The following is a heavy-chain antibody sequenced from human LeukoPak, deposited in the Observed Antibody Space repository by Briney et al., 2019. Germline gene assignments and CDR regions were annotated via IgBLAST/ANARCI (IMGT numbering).Heavy chain of an antibody. Sequence: GGSLRLSCAASGFTFSSYWMSWVRQAPGKGLEWVANIKQDGSEKYYVDSVKGRFTISRDNAKNSLYLQMNSLRAEDTVVYYCARESYDSSGYDNWFDPWGQGTLVTVSS. D-gene: IGHD3-22*01. CDR1: GFTFSSYW. CDR2: IKQDGSEK. J-gene: IGHJ5*02. CDR3: ARESYDSSGYDNWFDP. V-gene: IGHV3-7*01.